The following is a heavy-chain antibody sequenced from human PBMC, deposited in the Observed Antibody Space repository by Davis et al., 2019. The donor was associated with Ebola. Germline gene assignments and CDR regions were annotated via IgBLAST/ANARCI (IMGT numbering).Heavy chain of an antibody. J-gene: IGHJ4*02. CDR3: ERQASTGWYKLTFDY. CDR2: IYHIGSP. V-gene: IGHV4-39*01. CDR1: GVSISSSSDH. D-gene: IGHD6-13*01. Sequence: PSETLSLTCTVSGVSISSSSDHWGWIRQPPGRGLEWVRTIYHIGSPYYNPSLNSRVTISVDTSKNQFSLNLKSVTAADTDVYYCERQASTGWYKLTFDYWAQGTLVTVSS.